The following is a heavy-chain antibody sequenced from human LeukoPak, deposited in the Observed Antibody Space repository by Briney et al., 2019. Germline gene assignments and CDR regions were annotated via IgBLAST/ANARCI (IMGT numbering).Heavy chain of an antibody. Sequence: SETLPLTCAVSGGSISSGGYSWSWIRQPPGKGLEWIGYIYHSGSTYYNPSLKSRVTISVDRSKNQFSLKLSSVTAADTAVYYCARAPDSSYYDYWGQGTLVTVSS. V-gene: IGHV4-30-2*01. CDR2: IYHSGST. CDR3: ARAPDSSYYDY. CDR1: GGSISSGGYS. J-gene: IGHJ4*02.